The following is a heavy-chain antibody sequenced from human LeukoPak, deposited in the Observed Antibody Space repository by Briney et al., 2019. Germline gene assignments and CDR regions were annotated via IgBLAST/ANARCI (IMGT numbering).Heavy chain of an antibody. CDR2: IVVGSGNT. V-gene: IGHV1-58*02. J-gene: IGHJ6*03. D-gene: IGHD3-9*01. CDR1: GFTFTSSA. Sequence: ASVKVSCKASGFTFTSSAMQWVRQARGQRLEWIGWIVVGSGNTNYAQKFQERVTITRDMSTSTAYMKLSSLRSEDTAVYYCAAGLTQPQLYYYYMDVWGKGTTVTVSS. CDR3: AAGLTQPQLYYYYMDV.